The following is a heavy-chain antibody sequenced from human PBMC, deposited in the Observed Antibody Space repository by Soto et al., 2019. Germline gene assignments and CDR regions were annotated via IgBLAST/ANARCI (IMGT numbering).Heavy chain of an antibody. CDR2: IKEDGSER. Sequence: EVQLVESGGGLVQPGGSLRLSCAASGFTFNSYWMSWVRQAPGKGLEWVANIKEDGSERYYLDSVKGRFTISRDNAKNSLYLQMDSLRAEDTAVYYWARATGADKEDYWGQGTLVTVSS. J-gene: IGHJ4*02. CDR3: ARATGADKEDY. CDR1: GFTFNSYW. V-gene: IGHV3-7*04. D-gene: IGHD3-10*01.